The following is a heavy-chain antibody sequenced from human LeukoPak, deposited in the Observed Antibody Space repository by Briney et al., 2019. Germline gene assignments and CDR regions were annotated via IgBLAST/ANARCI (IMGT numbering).Heavy chain of an antibody. Sequence: SVKVSCKASGGTFSSYAISWVRQAPGQGLEGMGGIIPIFGTANYAQKFQGRVTITADKSTSTAYMELSSLRSEDTAVYYCASRQPDYGDYKSYYYMDVWGKGTTVTVSS. CDR1: GGTFSSYA. D-gene: IGHD4-17*01. J-gene: IGHJ6*03. V-gene: IGHV1-69*06. CDR2: IIPIFGTA. CDR3: ASRQPDYGDYKSYYYMDV.